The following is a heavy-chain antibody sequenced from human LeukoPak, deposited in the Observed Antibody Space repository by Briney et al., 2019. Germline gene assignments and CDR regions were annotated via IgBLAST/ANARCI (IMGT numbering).Heavy chain of an antibody. V-gene: IGHV1-18*04. CDR3: ARLTYYYGSGRLDY. D-gene: IGHD3-10*01. Sequence: ASVKVSCKASGYTFTSYGISWVRQAPGQGLEWMGWISAYNGNTNYAQKLQGRVTMTTDTSTSTAYMELRSLRSDDTAVYYSARLTYYYGSGRLDYWGQGTLVTVSS. CDR1: GYTFTSYG. J-gene: IGHJ4*02. CDR2: ISAYNGNT.